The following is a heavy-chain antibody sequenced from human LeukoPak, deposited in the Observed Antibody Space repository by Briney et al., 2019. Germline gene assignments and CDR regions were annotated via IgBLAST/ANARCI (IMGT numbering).Heavy chain of an antibody. CDR2: ISYDGSNK. V-gene: IGHV3-30*19. J-gene: IGHJ4*02. CDR3: ASDVAAAGTPPPYYFDY. Sequence: GGSLRLSCAASGFTFSTHGMHWVRQAPGKGLEWVAVISYDGSNKYYADSVKGRFTISRDNSKNTLYLQMNSLRAEDTAVYYCASDVAAAGTPPPYYFDYWGQGTLVTVSS. D-gene: IGHD6-13*01. CDR1: GFTFSTHG.